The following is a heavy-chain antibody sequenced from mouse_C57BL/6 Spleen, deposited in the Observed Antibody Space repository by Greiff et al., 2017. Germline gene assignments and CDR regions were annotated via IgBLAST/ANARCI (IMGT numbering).Heavy chain of an antibody. CDR3: ARSLDYYGSSHYYAMDY. CDR2: IDPSDSYT. CDR1: GYTFTSYW. V-gene: IGHV1-69*01. J-gene: IGHJ4*01. D-gene: IGHD1-1*01. Sequence: QVQLQQPGAELVMPGASVKLSCKASGYTFTSYWMHWVKQRPGQGLEWIGEIDPSDSYTNYNQKFKGKSTLTVDKSSSTAYMQLSSLTSEDSAVYYCARSLDYYGSSHYYAMDYWGQGTSVTVSS.